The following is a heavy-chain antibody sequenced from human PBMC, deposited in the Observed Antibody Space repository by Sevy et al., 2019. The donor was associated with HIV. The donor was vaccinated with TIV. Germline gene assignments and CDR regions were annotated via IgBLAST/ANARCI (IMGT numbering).Heavy chain of an antibody. V-gene: IGHV3-49*04. D-gene: IGHD3-22*01. Sequence: GGSLRLSCTASGFTFGDYAMSWVRQAPGKGLEWVGFIRSKAYGGTTEYAASVKGRFTISRDDSKSIAYLQMNSLKTEDTAVYYCTKSYDSSGYYPRVVYWGQGTLVTVSS. CDR1: GFTFGDYA. CDR2: IRSKAYGGTT. CDR3: TKSYDSSGYYPRVVY. J-gene: IGHJ4*02.